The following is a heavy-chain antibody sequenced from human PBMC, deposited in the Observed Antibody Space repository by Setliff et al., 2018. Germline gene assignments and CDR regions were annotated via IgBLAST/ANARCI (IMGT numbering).Heavy chain of an antibody. Sequence: PSETLSLTCAVSDYSISSDYYWGWIRQSPGKRPEWIAEINQSGNTNYNPSLNSRVSVSVDTPTNQFSLKVFSVTAADTAVYYCRFWSSYYKNDYWAQGTLVTVSS. CDR1: DYSISSDYY. D-gene: IGHD3-3*01. V-gene: IGHV4-38-2*01. CDR2: INQSGNT. CDR3: RFWSSYYKNDY. J-gene: IGHJ4*02.